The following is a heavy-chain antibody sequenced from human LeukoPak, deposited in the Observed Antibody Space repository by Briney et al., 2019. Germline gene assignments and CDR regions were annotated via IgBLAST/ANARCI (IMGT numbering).Heavy chain of an antibody. CDR3: ARDRDGYNSYFDY. Sequence: GGSLRLSCAASGFTFSSYSMNWVRQAPGKGLEWVSSISSSSSYIYYADSVKGRFTISRDNAKNSLCLQMNSLRAEDTAVYYCARDRDGYNSYFDYWGQGTLVTVSS. CDR2: ISSSSSYI. J-gene: IGHJ4*02. D-gene: IGHD5-24*01. V-gene: IGHV3-21*01. CDR1: GFTFSSYS.